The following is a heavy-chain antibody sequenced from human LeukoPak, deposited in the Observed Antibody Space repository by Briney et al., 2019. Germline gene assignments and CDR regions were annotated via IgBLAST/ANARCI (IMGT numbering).Heavy chain of an antibody. D-gene: IGHD6-13*01. CDR2: IIPILGIA. CDR3: ARVTAAAGTARTDY. CDR1: GGTFSSYA. Sequence: ASVKVSCKASGGTFSSYAISWVRRAPGQGLEWMGRIIPILGIANYAQKFQGRVTITADKSTSTAYMELSSLRSEDTAVYYCARVTAAAGTARTDYWGQGTLVTVSS. J-gene: IGHJ4*02. V-gene: IGHV1-69*04.